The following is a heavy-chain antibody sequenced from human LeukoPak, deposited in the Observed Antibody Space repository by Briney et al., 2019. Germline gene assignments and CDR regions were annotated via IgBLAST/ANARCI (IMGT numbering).Heavy chain of an antibody. CDR2: IYYSGST. V-gene: IGHV4-39*07. CDR3: ASTSSGWYRAFDY. D-gene: IGHD6-19*01. Sequence: SETLSLTCTVSGGSISSSSYYWGWIRQPPGKGLEWIGSIYYSGSTYYNPSLKSRVTISVDTSKNQFSLKLSSVTAADTAVYYCASTSSGWYRAFDYWGQGTLVTVSS. CDR1: GGSISSSSYY. J-gene: IGHJ4*02.